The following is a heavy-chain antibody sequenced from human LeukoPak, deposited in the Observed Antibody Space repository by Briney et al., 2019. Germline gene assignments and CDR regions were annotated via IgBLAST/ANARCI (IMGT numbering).Heavy chain of an antibody. Sequence: GGSLSLSYAASGFTVSGSGMSWVRQAPGKGLEWVSTITGSGGNTYYADSVKGRFTISRDNSKNTLYPQMNSLRVEDTAVYYCAKGRGYCSGGSCYYGFDYWGQGTLVTVSS. V-gene: IGHV3-23*01. CDR1: GFTVSGSG. CDR2: ITGSGGNT. D-gene: IGHD2-15*01. CDR3: AKGRGYCSGGSCYYGFDY. J-gene: IGHJ4*02.